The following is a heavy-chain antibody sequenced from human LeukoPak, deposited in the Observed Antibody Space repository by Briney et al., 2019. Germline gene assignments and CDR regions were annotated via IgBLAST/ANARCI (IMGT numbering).Heavy chain of an antibody. V-gene: IGHV3-21*01. CDR2: ISSSSSYI. CDR1: GFSVSSNY. CDR3: ARHDYGDY. J-gene: IGHJ4*02. Sequence: GGSLRLSCRISGFSVSSNYMTWVRQAPGKGLEWLSSISSSSSYIYYADSVKGRFTISRDNAKNSLYLQMNSLRAEDTAVYYCARHDYGDYWGQGTLVTVSS.